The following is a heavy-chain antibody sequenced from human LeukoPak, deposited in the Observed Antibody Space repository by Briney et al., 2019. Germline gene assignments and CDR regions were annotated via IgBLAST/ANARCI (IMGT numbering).Heavy chain of an antibody. CDR2: IYTSGST. Sequence: PSETLSLTCTVSGGSISSGSYYWSWIRQPAGKGLEWIGRIYTSGSTNYNPSLKSRVTISVDTSKNQFSLKLSPVTAADTAVYYCARDLSTSHREGFDPWGQGTLVTVSS. V-gene: IGHV4-61*02. CDR1: GGSISSGSYY. CDR3: ARDLSTSHREGFDP. J-gene: IGHJ5*02. D-gene: IGHD2-2*01.